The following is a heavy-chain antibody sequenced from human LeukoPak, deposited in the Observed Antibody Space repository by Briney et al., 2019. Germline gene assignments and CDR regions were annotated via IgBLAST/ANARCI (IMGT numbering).Heavy chain of an antibody. J-gene: IGHJ6*03. V-gene: IGHV3-13*01. CDR1: GFTLSSFD. D-gene: IGHD1-1*01. CDR2: IGTASDT. Sequence: GGSLRLSCAASGFTLSSFDMPWVRQPTGQGLEWVSTIGTASDTYYPGSVEGRFTLSRDNAKNSLYLQMNNLTAGDTAVYYCARGPPRGKYYYMDVWGKGTTVTVSS. CDR3: ARGPPRGKYYYMDV.